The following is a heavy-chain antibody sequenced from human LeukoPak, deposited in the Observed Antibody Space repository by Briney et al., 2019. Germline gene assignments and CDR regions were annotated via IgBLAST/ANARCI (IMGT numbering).Heavy chain of an antibody. CDR1: GFTFTAYF. D-gene: IGHD2-8*01. J-gene: IGHJ4*02. V-gene: IGHV1-2*02. CDR3: AREGLSLKHFDS. CDR2: INPNSGDT. Sequence: ASVKVSCKASGFTFTAYFMHWVRQARGQGLEWMGWINPNSGDTNYAQKFKGRVTFTRDTSTSTAYMQLSSLTSDDTALYYCAREGLSLKHFDSWGQGTLVTVSS.